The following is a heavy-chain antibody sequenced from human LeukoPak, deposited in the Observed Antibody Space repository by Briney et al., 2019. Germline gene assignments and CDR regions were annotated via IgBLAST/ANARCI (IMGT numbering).Heavy chain of an antibody. CDR2: INPNSGGT. D-gene: IGHD3-10*01. Sequence: GASVKVSCKASGYTFTGYYMHWVRQAPGQGLEWMGWINPNSGGTNYAQKFQGRVTMTRDTSISTAYMELSRLRSDDTAVYYCARGGNPYYGSGSYNWFDPWGQGTLVTVSS. CDR3: ARGGNPYYGSGSYNWFDP. J-gene: IGHJ5*02. V-gene: IGHV1-2*02. CDR1: GYTFTGYY.